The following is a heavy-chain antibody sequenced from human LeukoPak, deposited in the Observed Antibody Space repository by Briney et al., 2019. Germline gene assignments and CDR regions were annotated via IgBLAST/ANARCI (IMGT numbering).Heavy chain of an antibody. CDR2: INPNSGGT. J-gene: IGHJ4*02. CDR1: GYTFTGYY. Sequence: ASVKVSCKASGYTFTGYYMHWVRQAPGQGLEWMGWINPNSGGTNYAQKFQGRVTMTRDTSISTAYMELSRLRSDDTAVYYCARAYYDILTGYSLGDDSSGYYLYYFDYWGQGTLSPSPQ. CDR3: ARAYYDILTGYSLGDDSSGYYLYYFDY. V-gene: IGHV1-2*02. D-gene: IGHD3-9*01.